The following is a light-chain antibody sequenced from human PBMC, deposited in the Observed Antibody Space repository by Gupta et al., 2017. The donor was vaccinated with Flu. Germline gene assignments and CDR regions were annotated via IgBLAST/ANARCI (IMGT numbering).Light chain of an antibody. V-gene: IGKV1-5*03. CDR1: QSISSW. J-gene: IGKJ1*01. Sequence: PSNLSASVGDRVTNTCRASQSISSWLAWYLQKPGKAPELLIYKASILQNGVPSRFSGRGSGTEFTLTISSLQPDDFATYYCHQYNSYSWTFGQGTKVEIK. CDR3: HQYNSYSWT. CDR2: KAS.